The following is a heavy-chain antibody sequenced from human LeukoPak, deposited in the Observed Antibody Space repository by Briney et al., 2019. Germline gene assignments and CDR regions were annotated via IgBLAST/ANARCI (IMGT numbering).Heavy chain of an antibody. CDR1: GYTFTSYG. CDR2: ISAYNGNT. D-gene: IGHD2-2*01. J-gene: IGHJ4*02. CDR3: ARVMCSTSCPSSGDY. Sequence: ASVKVSCKASGYTFTSYGISWVRQAPGQGLEWRGWISAYNGNTNYAQKLQGRVTMTTDTSTSTAYMELRSLRSDDTAVYYCARVMCSTSCPSSGDYWGQGTLVTVSS. V-gene: IGHV1-18*01.